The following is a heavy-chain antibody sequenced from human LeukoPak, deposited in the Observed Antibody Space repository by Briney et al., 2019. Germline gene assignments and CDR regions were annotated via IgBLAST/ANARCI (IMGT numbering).Heavy chain of an antibody. CDR3: ARAHDFWSGYSFDC. CDR1: GASFDGGDYY. J-gene: IGHJ4*02. D-gene: IGHD3-3*01. V-gene: IGHV4-30-4*01. CDR2: INYSGVT. Sequence: PSETLSLTCSVSGASFDGGDYYWNWIRQTPGKGVEWIGFINYSGVTYYNPSLKSRVTISRDTSKMQFSLELSSVTAADTAVYFCARAHDFWSGYSFDCWGQGTLVTVSS.